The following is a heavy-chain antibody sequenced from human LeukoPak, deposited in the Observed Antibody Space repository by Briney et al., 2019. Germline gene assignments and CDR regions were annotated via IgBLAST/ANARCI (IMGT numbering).Heavy chain of an antibody. CDR1: GFTVIILT. D-gene: IGHD1-1*01. CDR2: ISYDGTNK. CDR3: AMDDRNGLDP. V-gene: IGHV3-30-3*01. J-gene: IGHJ5*02. Sequence: GGSLRPSCAASGFTVIILTIHCVLQAPGKGLEWVAVISYDGTNKFYADSVKGRFTISRDDSKNTLYLQMNSLRDEDTAVYYCAMDDRNGLDPWGQGTLVSVSS.